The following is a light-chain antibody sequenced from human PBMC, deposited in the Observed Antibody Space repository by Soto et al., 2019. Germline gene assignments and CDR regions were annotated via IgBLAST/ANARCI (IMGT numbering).Light chain of an antibody. CDR2: GAS. Sequence: EIVLTPSPGTLSLSPGERATLSCRASQSVSSNLAWYQQKPAQAPRLLIYGASNRATGIPDRFSGSGSGTDFTLTISRLEPEDFAVYYCQQYGSSGTFGQGTKVDIK. CDR3: QQYGSSGT. V-gene: IGKV3-20*01. J-gene: IGKJ1*01. CDR1: QSVSSN.